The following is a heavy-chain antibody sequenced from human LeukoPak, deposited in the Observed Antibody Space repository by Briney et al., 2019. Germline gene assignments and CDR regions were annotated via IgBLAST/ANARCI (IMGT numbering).Heavy chain of an antibody. CDR1: GFTFSNAW. CDR2: IKSKTDGGTT. CDR3: TRIIKSGSFDY. V-gene: IGHV3-15*01. Sequence: KPGGSLRLSCAASGFTFSNAWMSWVRQAPGKGLEWVGRIKSKTDGGTTDYAAPVKGRFTISRDDSKNTLYLQMNSLKTEDTAVYYCTRIIKSGSFDYWGQGTLVTVSS. J-gene: IGHJ4*02. D-gene: IGHD1-26*01.